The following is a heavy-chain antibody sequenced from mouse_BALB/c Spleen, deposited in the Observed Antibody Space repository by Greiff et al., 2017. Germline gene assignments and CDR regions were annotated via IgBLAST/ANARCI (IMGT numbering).Heavy chain of an antibody. CDR2: IYPGDGDT. CDR1: GFAFSSYW. CDR3: AREGDGNPFDY. Sequence: LVESGAELVRPGSSVKISCKASGFAFSSYWMNWVKQRPGQGLEWIGQIYPGDGDTNYNGKFKGKATLTADKSSSTAYMQLSSLTSEDSAVYFCAREGDGNPFDYWGQGTTLTVSS. J-gene: IGHJ2*01. V-gene: IGHV1-80*01. D-gene: IGHD2-1*01.